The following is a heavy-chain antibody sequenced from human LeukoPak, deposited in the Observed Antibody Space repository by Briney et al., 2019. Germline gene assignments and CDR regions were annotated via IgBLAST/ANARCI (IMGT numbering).Heavy chain of an antibody. D-gene: IGHD3/OR15-3a*01. CDR3: ARHALGQDWPGHFDY. V-gene: IGHV1-69*04. Sequence: ASVKVSCKASGGTFSSYAISWVRQAPGQGLEWMGRIIPILGIANYAQKFQGRVTITADKSTSTAYMELSSLRSGDTAVYYCARHALGQDWPGHFDYWGQGTLVTVSS. J-gene: IGHJ4*02. CDR1: GGTFSSYA. CDR2: IIPILGIA.